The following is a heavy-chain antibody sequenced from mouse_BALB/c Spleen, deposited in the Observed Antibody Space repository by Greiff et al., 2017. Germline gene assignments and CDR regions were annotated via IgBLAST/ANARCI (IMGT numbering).Heavy chain of an antibody. CDR2: ISYSGST. CDR3: AREYGSTLDY. J-gene: IGHJ2*01. CDR1: GYSITSDYA. Sequence: EVKLQESGPGLVKPSQSLSLTCTVTGYSITSDYAWNWIRQFPGNKLEWMGYISYSGSTSYNPSLKSRISITRDTSKNQFFLQLNSVTTEDTATYDCAREYGSTLDYWGQGTTLTVSS. D-gene: IGHD1-1*01. V-gene: IGHV3-2*02.